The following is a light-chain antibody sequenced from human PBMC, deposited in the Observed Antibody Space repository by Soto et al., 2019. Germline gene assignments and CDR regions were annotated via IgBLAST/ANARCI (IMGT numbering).Light chain of an antibody. CDR2: KAS. J-gene: IGKJ1*01. Sequence: DIQMTQSPSILSASVGDRVTITCRASQSISSWLAWYQQKPGKAPNLLIHKASHLESGVPSRFSGSGSGTEFTLTISSLQPDDFATYYCQQYQIDWTFGQGTKVDI. CDR3: QQYQIDWT. V-gene: IGKV1-5*03. CDR1: QSISSW.